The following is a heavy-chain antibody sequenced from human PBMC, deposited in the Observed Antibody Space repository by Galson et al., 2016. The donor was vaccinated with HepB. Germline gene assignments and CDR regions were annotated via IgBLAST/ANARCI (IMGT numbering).Heavy chain of an antibody. Sequence: TLSLTCIVSGASISSGGYYCSWIRHYPGEGLEWIGHVHYSGTTYYNPSLKSRVTISVDTSKNQFSLKLTSVTAADTAVYYCARDAVVPVALGGYYYYGLDVWGKGTTVTVSS. D-gene: IGHD2-2*01. CDR3: ARDAVVPVALGGYYYYGLDV. CDR1: GASISSGGYY. V-gene: IGHV4-31*03. CDR2: VHYSGTT. J-gene: IGHJ6*04.